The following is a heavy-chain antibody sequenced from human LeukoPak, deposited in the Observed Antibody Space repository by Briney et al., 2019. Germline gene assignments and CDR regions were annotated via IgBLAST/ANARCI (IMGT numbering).Heavy chain of an antibody. J-gene: IGHJ6*03. D-gene: IGHD3-3*01. V-gene: IGHV4-61*02. Sequence: PSETLSLTCTVSGGSISSGSYYWSWIRQPAGKGLEWIGRIYTSGSTNYNPSLKSRVTISVDTSKNQFSLKLSSVTAADTAVYYCARSGVHDLYDFWSGYYTYYYMDVWGKGTTVTVSS. CDR1: GGSISSGSYY. CDR2: IYTSGST. CDR3: ARSGVHDLYDFWSGYYTYYYMDV.